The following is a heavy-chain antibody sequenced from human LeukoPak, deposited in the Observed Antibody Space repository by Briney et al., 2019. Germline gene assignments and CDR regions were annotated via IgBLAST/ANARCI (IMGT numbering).Heavy chain of an antibody. CDR2: IYYSGST. V-gene: IGHV4-39*01. CDR3: ASLSYYYASSGYIDY. J-gene: IGHJ4*02. CDR1: GGSISSSRYS. Sequence: PSETLSLTCTVSGGSISSSRYSWGWIRQPPGKGLEWIGSIYYSGSTYYNPSLKSRVTISVDTSKNQFSLKLSSVTAADTAVYSCASLSYYYASSGYIDYWGQGTLVTVSS. D-gene: IGHD3-22*01.